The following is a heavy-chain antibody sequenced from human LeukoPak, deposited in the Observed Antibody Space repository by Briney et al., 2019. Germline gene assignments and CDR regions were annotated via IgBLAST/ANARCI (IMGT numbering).Heavy chain of an antibody. J-gene: IGHJ5*02. V-gene: IGHV1-18*01. D-gene: IGHD1-26*01. CDR1: GYIFTTYG. CDR3: ARDAVVGATLGGALYFWFDP. CDR2: ISPYDGNT. Sequence: ASLKVSCKTSGYIFTTYGINWGRQAPGLGLEWLGWISPYDGNTKYARTLQGRLTMTTDTSTSTVYMELRSLRSDDTAVYYCARDAVVGATLGGALYFWFDPWGQGTLVTVSS.